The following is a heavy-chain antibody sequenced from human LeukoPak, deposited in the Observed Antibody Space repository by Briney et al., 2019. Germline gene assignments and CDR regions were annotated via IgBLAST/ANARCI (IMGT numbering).Heavy chain of an antibody. J-gene: IGHJ5*02. Sequence: VASVKVSCKASGYTFTSYGISRVRQAPGQGLEWMGWISAYNGNTNYAQKLQGRVTMTTDTSTSTAYMELRSLRSDDTAVYYCARAPLIVGAGDNWFDPWGQGTLVTVSS. D-gene: IGHD1-26*01. CDR1: GYTFTSYG. CDR3: ARAPLIVGAGDNWFDP. CDR2: ISAYNGNT. V-gene: IGHV1-18*01.